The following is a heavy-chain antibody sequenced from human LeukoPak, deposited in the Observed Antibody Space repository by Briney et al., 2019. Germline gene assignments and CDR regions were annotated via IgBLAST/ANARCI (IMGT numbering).Heavy chain of an antibody. CDR3: SRNGLVDFDY. Sequence: PGGSLRLSCTTSGFAFDDFAMSWFRQPAGKGLEWVGFIRRRAYGGAAEYAASVKGRFIISRDDSKGIAYLQMNSLKTEDTAVYYCSRNGLVDFDYWGQG. CDR1: GFAFDDFA. V-gene: IGHV3-49*03. CDR2: IRRRAYGGAA. J-gene: IGHJ4*02.